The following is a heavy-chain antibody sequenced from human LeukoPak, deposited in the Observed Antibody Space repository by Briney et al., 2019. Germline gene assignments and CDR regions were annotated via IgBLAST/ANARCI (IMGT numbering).Heavy chain of an antibody. V-gene: IGHV3-30*04. D-gene: IGHD2-8*01. CDR3: TKGYYMDV. J-gene: IGHJ6*03. Sequence: PGGSLRLSCAASGFTFSSYAMHWVRQAPGKGLEWVAVISYDGSNKYYADSVKGRFTISRDNSKNTLYLQMNSLRAEDTAVYHCTKGYYMDVWGKGTTVTVSS. CDR1: GFTFSSYA. CDR2: ISYDGSNK.